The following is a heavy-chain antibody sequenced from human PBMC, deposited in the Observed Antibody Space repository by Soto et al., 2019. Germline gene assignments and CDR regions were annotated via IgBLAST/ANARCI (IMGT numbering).Heavy chain of an antibody. CDR1: VGSISRYY. V-gene: IGHV4-59*08. J-gene: IGHJ6*03. D-gene: IGHD3-9*01. Sequence: SETLSLTCTVSVGSISRYYLSWLRQPPGKGLEWIGYIYYSGSTNYNPSLKSRVTISVDTSKNQFSLKLSSVTAADTALYYCARLKEDTILYYMDVWGKGTTVTVSS. CDR3: ARLKEDTILYYMDV. CDR2: IYYSGST.